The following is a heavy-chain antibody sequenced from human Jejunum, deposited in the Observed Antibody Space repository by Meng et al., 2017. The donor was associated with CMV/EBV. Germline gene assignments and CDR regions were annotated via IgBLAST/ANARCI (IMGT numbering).Heavy chain of an antibody. J-gene: IGHJ4*02. CDR1: GFPFSDHS. D-gene: IGHD3-10*01. V-gene: IGHV3-72*01. CDR3: ARDSMKGGGFDY. Sequence: GFPFSDHSMDGFRQAPGKGLGWVARSRVKVNSYPKEHAASVKGSFPISRDDLENSLNLQMNSLKTEDTAVYYCARDSMKGGGFDYWGQGTLVTVSS. CDR2: SRVKVNSYPK.